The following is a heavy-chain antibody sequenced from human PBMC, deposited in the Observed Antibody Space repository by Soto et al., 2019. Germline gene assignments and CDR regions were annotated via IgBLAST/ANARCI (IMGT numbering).Heavy chain of an antibody. Sequence: ASVKVSCKASGYTFTSYGISWVRQAPGQGLEWMGWISAYNGNTNYAQKLQGRVTMTTDTSTSTAYMELRSLRSDDTAVYYCARVVRGPYYDFWSRYFELHYWGQGSRVNVSS. CDR2: ISAYNGNT. J-gene: IGHJ4*02. CDR1: GYTFTSYG. CDR3: ARVVRGPYYDFWSRYFELHY. V-gene: IGHV1-18*04. D-gene: IGHD3-3*01.